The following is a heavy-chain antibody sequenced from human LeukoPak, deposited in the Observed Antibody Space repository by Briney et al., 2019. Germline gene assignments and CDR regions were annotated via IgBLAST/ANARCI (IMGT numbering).Heavy chain of an antibody. J-gene: IGHJ4*02. V-gene: IGHV1-46*01. D-gene: IGHD3-10*01. CDR3: ARDYGSGNYYFNY. CDR1: GYTFTSYY. CDR2: INPSDGAT. Sequence: ASVKVSCKASGYTFTSYYMHWVRQAPGQGLEWMGIINPSDGATSYAQKFQGRVTMTRDTSTSTVYMELSSVRSEDTAVYYCARDYGSGNYYFNYWGQGTLVTVSS.